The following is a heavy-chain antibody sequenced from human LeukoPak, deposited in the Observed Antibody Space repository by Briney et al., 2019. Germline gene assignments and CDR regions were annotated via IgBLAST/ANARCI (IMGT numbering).Heavy chain of an antibody. CDR3: ARALLWFGEDY. Sequence: SETLSLTCAVYGGSFSGYYWSWIRQPPGKGLEWIGEINHSGSTNYNPSLKSRVTISVDTSKNQFSLKLSSVTAADTAVYYCARALLWFGEDYWGQGTLVTVSS. V-gene: IGHV4-34*01. CDR1: GGSFSGYY. J-gene: IGHJ4*02. CDR2: INHSGST. D-gene: IGHD3-10*01.